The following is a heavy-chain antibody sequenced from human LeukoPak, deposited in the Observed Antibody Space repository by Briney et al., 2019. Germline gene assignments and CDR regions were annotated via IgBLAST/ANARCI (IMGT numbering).Heavy chain of an antibody. V-gene: IGHV3-21*01. D-gene: IGHD3-10*01. CDR2: ISSSGSYI. CDR1: GFTFDDYD. CDR3: ARQMVRGAASFDP. J-gene: IGHJ5*02. Sequence: GGSLRLSCAGSGFTFDDYDMSWVRQPPGKGLEWVSSISSSGSYIYYADSVKGRFTISRDNAKNSLYLQMNSLRAEDTAVYYCARQMVRGAASFDPWGQGTLVTVSS.